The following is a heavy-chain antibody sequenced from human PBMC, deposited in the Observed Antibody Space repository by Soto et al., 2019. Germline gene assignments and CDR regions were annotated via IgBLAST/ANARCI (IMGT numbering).Heavy chain of an antibody. Sequence: SETLSLTCTFSGGSITSYNWNWLHQPPGKALEWIGYVYNSGSTNYNPSLKSRVTISVDTSKNQFSLKVNSVTAADTAVYYCARRAVVAVTGSLDNWLDPWGQGILVTVSS. J-gene: IGHJ5*02. V-gene: IGHV4-59*01. D-gene: IGHD2-21*01. CDR1: GGSITSYN. CDR2: VYNSGST. CDR3: ARRAVVAVTGSLDNWLDP.